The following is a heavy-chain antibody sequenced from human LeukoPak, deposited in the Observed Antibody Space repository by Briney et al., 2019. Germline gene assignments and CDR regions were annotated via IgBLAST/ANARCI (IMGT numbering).Heavy chain of an antibody. CDR1: GFTFSSYA. V-gene: IGHV3-7*05. J-gene: IGHJ4*02. D-gene: IGHD2-2*01. CDR3: ARDQRYCSSSSCPWEPFDY. Sequence: GGSLRLSCAASGFTFSSYAMNWVRQSPGKGLEWVANIKQDGSEKYYVDSVKGRFTISRDNAKNSLYLQMNSLRAEDTAVYYCARDQRYCSSSSCPWEPFDYWGQGTLVTVSS. CDR2: IKQDGSEK.